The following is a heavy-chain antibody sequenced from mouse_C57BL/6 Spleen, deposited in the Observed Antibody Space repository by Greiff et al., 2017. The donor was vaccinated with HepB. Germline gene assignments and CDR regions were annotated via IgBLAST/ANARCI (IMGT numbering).Heavy chain of an antibody. CDR3: ARRGGEVYWDEGDYAMDY. J-gene: IGHJ4*01. Sequence: VMLVESGAELMKPGASVKLSCKATGYTFTGYWIEWVKQRPGHGLEWIGEILPGSGSTNYNEKFKGKATFTADTSSNTAYMQLSSLTTEDSAIYYCARRGGEVYWDEGDYAMDYWGQGTSVTVSS. D-gene: IGHD4-1*01. CDR1: GYTFTGYW. V-gene: IGHV1-9*01. CDR2: ILPGSGST.